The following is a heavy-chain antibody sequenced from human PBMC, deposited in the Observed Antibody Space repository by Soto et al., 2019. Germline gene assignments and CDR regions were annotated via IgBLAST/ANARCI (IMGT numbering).Heavy chain of an antibody. D-gene: IGHD4-17*01. CDR2: IIPIFGTA. Sequence: QVQLVHPAAEVKKPGSSVKVSCKASGGTFSSYAISWVRQAPGQGLEWMGGIIPIFGTANYAQKFQGRVTITADESTSTAYMDRSSLRSEDTALYYCARAIRWLPSTSTFDPWGQGPLVPVSS. V-gene: IGHV1-69*01. CDR1: GGTFSSYA. J-gene: IGHJ5*02. CDR3: ARAIRWLPSTSTFDP.